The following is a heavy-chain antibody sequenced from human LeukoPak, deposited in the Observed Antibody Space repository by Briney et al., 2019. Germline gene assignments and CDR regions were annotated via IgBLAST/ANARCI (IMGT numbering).Heavy chain of an antibody. J-gene: IGHJ4*02. CDR2: IYYSGST. V-gene: IGHV4-31*03. CDR1: GGSISSGGYY. D-gene: IGHD2-21*02. CDR3: AREALQDCGGDCYPTLFDY. Sequence: SETLSLTCTVSGGSISSGGYYWSWIPQHPGKGLEWIGYIYYSGSTHYNPSPKSRVTISVDASKNQFSLKLSSVTAADTAVYYCAREALQDCGGDCYPTLFDYWGQGTLVTVSP.